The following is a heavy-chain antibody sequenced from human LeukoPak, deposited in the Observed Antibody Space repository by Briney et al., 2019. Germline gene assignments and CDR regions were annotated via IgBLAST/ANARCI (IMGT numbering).Heavy chain of an antibody. J-gene: IGHJ4*02. D-gene: IGHD2-15*01. CDR1: GGSISSYY. V-gene: IGHV4-59*12. Sequence: ETLSLTCTVSGGSISSYYWSWIRQPPGKGLEWIGYIYYSGSTNYNPSLKSRVTMSVDTSKNQFSLKLSSVTAADTAVYYCAREWVEDYFDYWGQGTLVTVSS. CDR3: AREWVEDYFDY. CDR2: IYYSGST.